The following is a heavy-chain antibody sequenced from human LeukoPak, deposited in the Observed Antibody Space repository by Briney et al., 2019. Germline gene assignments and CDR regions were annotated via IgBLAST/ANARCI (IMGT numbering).Heavy chain of an antibody. J-gene: IGHJ4*02. Sequence: GESLKISWNGSGYSFTSYWIGRVRQMPGKGLEWMGIIYPGDSDTRSSPSFQGQVTISADKSISTAYLQWSSLKASDTAMYYCARGSSIYYFDYWGQGTLVTVSS. CDR2: IYPGDSDT. CDR1: GYSFTSYW. D-gene: IGHD5-24*01. CDR3: ARGSSIYYFDY. V-gene: IGHV5-51*01.